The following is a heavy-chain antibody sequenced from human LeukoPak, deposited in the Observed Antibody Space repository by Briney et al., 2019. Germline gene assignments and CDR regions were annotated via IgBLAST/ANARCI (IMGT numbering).Heavy chain of an antibody. CDR1: GYTFTSYG. V-gene: IGHV1-18*04. J-gene: IGHJ6*04. Sequence: ASVKVSCKASGYTFTSYGISGVRQARGQGREWMGWISAYNGNTNYAQKLQGRVTMTTDTSTSTAYMELRSLSSDDAAVYYCARYVYCSGGSCYINYYGMDVWGKGTTVTVSS. D-gene: IGHD2-15*01. CDR3: ARYVYCSGGSCYINYYGMDV. CDR2: ISAYNGNT.